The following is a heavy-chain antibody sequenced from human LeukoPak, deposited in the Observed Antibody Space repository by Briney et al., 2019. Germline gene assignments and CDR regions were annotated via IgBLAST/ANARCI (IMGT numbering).Heavy chain of an antibody. J-gene: IGHJ4*02. CDR2: IYYSGST. Sequence: SETLSLTCTVSGGSISSYYWSWIRQPPGKGLEWIGYIYYSGSTNYNPSLKSRVTISVDTSKNQFSLKVSSVTAADTAVYYCARSDFWSGYLDYWGQGTLVTVSS. V-gene: IGHV4-59*01. CDR1: GGSISSYY. CDR3: ARSDFWSGYLDY. D-gene: IGHD3-3*01.